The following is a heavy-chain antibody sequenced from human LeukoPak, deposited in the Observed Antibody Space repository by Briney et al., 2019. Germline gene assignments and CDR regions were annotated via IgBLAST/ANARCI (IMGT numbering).Heavy chain of an antibody. CDR2: IWNDGSEK. D-gene: IGHD3-22*01. J-gene: IGHJ4*02. CDR3: ARDVSSGYLGFDY. Sequence: GRSLRLSCAASGFXLSSYGIQWVRQAPGKGLEWVAAIWNDGSEKYYADSVKGRFTISRDNSKNTLYLQMNSLRAEDTAVYYCARDVSSGYLGFDYWGQGTLVTVSS. V-gene: IGHV3-33*01. CDR1: GFXLSSYG.